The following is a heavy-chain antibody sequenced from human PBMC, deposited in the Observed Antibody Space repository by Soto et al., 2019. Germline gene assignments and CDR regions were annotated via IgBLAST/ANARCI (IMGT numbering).Heavy chain of an antibody. CDR2: IYYSGST. J-gene: IGHJ4*02. Sequence: TLSLTCTVSGGSISSGGYYWSWIRQHPGKGLEWIGYIYYSGSTYYNPSLKSRVTISVDTSKNQFSLKLSSVTAADTAVYYCARSIMVRGVITFHFDYWGQGTLVTVSS. CDR3: ARSIMVRGVITFHFDY. CDR1: GGSISSGGYY. V-gene: IGHV4-31*03. D-gene: IGHD3-10*01.